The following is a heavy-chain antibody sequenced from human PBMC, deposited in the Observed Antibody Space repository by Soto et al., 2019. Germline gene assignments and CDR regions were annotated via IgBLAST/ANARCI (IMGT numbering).Heavy chain of an antibody. CDR3: AKDRSAGIYYCYGMDV. V-gene: IGHV3-30*18. J-gene: IGHJ6*02. Sequence: QVQLVESGGGVVQPERSLRLSCAASGFTFSSYGMHWVRQAPGKGLEWVAVISYDGSNKYYADSVKGRFTISRDNSKNTLYLQINSLRAEDTAVYYCAKDRSAGIYYCYGMDVWGQGTTVTVSS. CDR1: GFTFSSYG. CDR2: ISYDGSNK. D-gene: IGHD6-19*01.